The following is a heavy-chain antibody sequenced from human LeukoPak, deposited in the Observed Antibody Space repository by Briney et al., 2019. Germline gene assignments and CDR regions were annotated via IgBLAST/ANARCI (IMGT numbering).Heavy chain of an antibody. V-gene: IGHV3-11*01. CDR2: ISSSGSTI. D-gene: IGHD4-23*01. Sequence: GGSLRLSCAAFGFTFSDYYMSWIRQAPGKGLEWVSYISSSGSTIYYSDSVKGRFTISRDNAKNSLYLQMNSLRAEATAVYYCARDGGYSIEIDYWGQGTLVTVSS. CDR3: ARDGGYSIEIDY. J-gene: IGHJ4*02. CDR1: GFTFSDYY.